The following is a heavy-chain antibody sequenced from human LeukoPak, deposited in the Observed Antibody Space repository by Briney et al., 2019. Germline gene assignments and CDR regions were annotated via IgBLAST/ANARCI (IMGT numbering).Heavy chain of an antibody. CDR2: IRYNGNDK. V-gene: IGHV3-30*02. J-gene: IGHJ4*02. D-gene: IGHD3-3*01. CDR1: GFSFSNYG. CDR3: ARSTIFGVNLGGSFDY. Sequence: QPGGSLRLSCAASGFSFSNYGMHWVRQAPGKGLEWVAFIRYNGNDKYYADSVKGRFTISRDNSKNTLYLQMNSLRTEDTAVYYCARSTIFGVNLGGSFDYWGQGTLVTVSS.